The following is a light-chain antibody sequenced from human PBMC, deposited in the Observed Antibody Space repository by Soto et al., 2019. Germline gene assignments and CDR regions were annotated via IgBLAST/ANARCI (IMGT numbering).Light chain of an antibody. J-gene: IGKJ4*01. CDR1: QSVGSSY. CDR3: QQYDSSPLT. CDR2: GAS. V-gene: IGKV3-20*01. Sequence: EIVLTQSPGTLSLSPGERATLSCRASQSVGSSYLAWYQQKFGQAPRLLIYGASSRATGIPDRFSGSGSGTDFTLTISRLEPEDFAVYYCQQYDSSPLTFGGGTKVEIK.